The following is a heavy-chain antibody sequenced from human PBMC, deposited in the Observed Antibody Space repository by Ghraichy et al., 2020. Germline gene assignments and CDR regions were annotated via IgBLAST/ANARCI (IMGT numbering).Heavy chain of an antibody. J-gene: IGHJ4*02. CDR1: GGSFSGYY. Sequence: SETLSLTCAVYGGSFSGYYWSWIRQPPGKGLEWIGEINHSGSTNYNPSLKSRVTISVDTSKNQFSLKLSSVTAADTAVYYCARGRGYSYGYAPINDYWGQGTLVTVSS. CDR3: ARGRGYSYGYAPINDY. CDR2: INHSGST. V-gene: IGHV4-34*01. D-gene: IGHD5-18*01.